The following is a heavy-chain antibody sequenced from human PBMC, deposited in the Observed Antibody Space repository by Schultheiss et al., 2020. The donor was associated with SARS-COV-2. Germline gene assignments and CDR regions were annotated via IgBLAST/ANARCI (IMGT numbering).Heavy chain of an antibody. J-gene: IGHJ4*02. Sequence: SETLSLTCAVYGGSFSGYYWSWIRQPPGKGLEWIGSIYHSGSTYYNPSLKSRVTISVDTSKNQFSLKLSSVTAADTAVYYCARDGLLWFGEFGVDYWGQGTLVTVSS. CDR1: GGSFSGYY. D-gene: IGHD3-10*01. CDR3: ARDGLLWFGEFGVDY. CDR2: IYHSGST. V-gene: IGHV4-34*01.